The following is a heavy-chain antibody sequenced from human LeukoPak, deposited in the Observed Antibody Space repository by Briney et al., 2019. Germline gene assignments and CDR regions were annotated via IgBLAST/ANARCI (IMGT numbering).Heavy chain of an antibody. CDR1: GFTFSSYA. D-gene: IGHD2-2*01. J-gene: IGHJ4*02. Sequence: PGGSLRLSCAASGFTFSSYAMSWVRQAPGKGLEWVSAISGSGGSTYYADSVKGRFTISRDNSKNTLYLQMSSLRAEDTAVYYCAKDRGPYCSSTNCYLGVDYWGQGTLVTVSS. V-gene: IGHV3-23*01. CDR2: ISGSGGST. CDR3: AKDRGPYCSSTNCYLGVDY.